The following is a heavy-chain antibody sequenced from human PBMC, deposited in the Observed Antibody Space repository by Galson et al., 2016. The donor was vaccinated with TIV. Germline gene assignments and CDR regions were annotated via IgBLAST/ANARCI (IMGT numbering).Heavy chain of an antibody. J-gene: IGHJ3*02. CDR3: AKDISNWVGDSYGFNTFDI. CDR2: ISWSGETN. V-gene: IGHV3-9*01. CDR1: GFTFGDYA. D-gene: IGHD5-18*01. Sequence: SLRLSCAASGFTFGDYAMHWVRQAPGKGLEWVSSISWSGETNAYGESVKGRFTISRDNAKNSLNLQMNSLKPEDTALYYCAKDISNWVGDSYGFNTFDIWGQGTMVTVSS.